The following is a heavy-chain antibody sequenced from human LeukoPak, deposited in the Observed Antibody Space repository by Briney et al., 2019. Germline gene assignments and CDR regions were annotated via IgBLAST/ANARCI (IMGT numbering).Heavy chain of an antibody. J-gene: IGHJ3*01. CDR3: ARVVAVVVTGIFDV. V-gene: IGHV3-11*04. CDR1: GFIFDNYY. CDR2: ISKEDNTI. Sequence: PGGSLRLSCTASGFIFDNYYMSWIRQAPGKGPQWVSYISKEDNTIYYADSVKGRFTVSRDNDKNSMYLQMNRLKDEDTAMYYCARVVAVVVTGIFDVWGQGTMVAVSS. D-gene: IGHD2-15*01.